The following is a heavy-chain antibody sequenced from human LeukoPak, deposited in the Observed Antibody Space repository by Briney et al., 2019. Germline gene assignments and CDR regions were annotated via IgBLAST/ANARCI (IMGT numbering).Heavy chain of an antibody. J-gene: IGHJ4*02. V-gene: IGHV3-48*03. CDR1: GFTFSSYN. CDR3: AREGYYVKMDY. CDR2: ISSRGGTT. D-gene: IGHD2-15*01. Sequence: GGSLRLSCAASGFTFSSYNMIWVRQAPGKGLEWVSYISSRGGTTHYADSVKGRFTISRDNAKNSLYLQMNSLRAEDTAVYYCAREGYYVKMDYWGQGTLVTVSS.